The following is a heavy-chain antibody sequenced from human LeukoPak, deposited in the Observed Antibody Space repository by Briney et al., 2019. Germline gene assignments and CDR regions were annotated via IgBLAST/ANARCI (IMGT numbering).Heavy chain of an antibody. J-gene: IGHJ4*02. Sequence: GASVKVSCKASGYTFTSYGISWVRQAPGQGLEWMGWISAYNGNTNYAQKLQGRVTMTTDTSTSTAYMELRSLRSDDTAVYYCAGDSSSGWYQYYFDYWGQGTLVTVSS. CDR2: ISAYNGNT. D-gene: IGHD6-19*01. CDR3: AGDSSSGWYQYYFDY. CDR1: GYTFTSYG. V-gene: IGHV1-18*01.